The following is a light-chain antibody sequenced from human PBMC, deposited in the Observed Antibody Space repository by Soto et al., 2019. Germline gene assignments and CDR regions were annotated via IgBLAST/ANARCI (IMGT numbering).Light chain of an antibody. CDR3: VLYMGSGTWV. Sequence: QTVVTQEPSFSVSPGGTVTLTCGLSSGSVSTSYYPIWYQQPPGQPPRTLIYSTNTRSSGVPDRFSGSILGNKAALTIKGAQADDESDYYCVLYMGSGTWVFGGGTKLTVL. CDR1: SGSVSTSYY. V-gene: IGLV8-61*01. J-gene: IGLJ2*01. CDR2: STN.